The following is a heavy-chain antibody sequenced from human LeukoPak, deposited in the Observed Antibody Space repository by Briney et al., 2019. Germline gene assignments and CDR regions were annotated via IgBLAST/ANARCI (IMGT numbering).Heavy chain of an antibody. D-gene: IGHD6-13*01. J-gene: IGHJ4*02. V-gene: IGHV3-33*01. CDR2: IWYDGSNK. CDR3: ARDLTQLALFDY. CDR1: GFTFSNYG. Sequence: PGGSLRLSRAASGFTFSNYGMHWVRQAPGKGLEWVAVIWYDGSNKYYADSVKGRFTLSRDNSKNTLFLQMNSLRPEDTAVYFCARDLTQLALFDYWSQGTLVTVSS.